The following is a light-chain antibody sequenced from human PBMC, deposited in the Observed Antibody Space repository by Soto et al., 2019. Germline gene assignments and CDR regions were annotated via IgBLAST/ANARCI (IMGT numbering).Light chain of an antibody. CDR2: TNN. Sequence: QSVLTHPPSASETPGQRVTIACSGSSSNIGTSSVYWYQRLPGTAPKLLIHTNNQRPSGVPDRFSGSKSGTSASLAISGLRSEDEADYYCTSWDDSLSGVIFGGGTKVTVL. CDR3: TSWDDSLSGVI. V-gene: IGLV1-47*02. CDR1: SSNIGTSS. J-gene: IGLJ2*01.